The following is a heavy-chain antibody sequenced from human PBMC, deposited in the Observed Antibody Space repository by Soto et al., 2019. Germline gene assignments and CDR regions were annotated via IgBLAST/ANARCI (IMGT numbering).Heavy chain of an antibody. CDR1: GYTLTELS. CDR2: FDPEDGET. J-gene: IGHJ4*02. V-gene: IGHV1-24*01. CDR3: ATPPRARRPFDH. D-gene: IGHD6-6*01. Sequence: ASLKVSCKVSGYTLTELSMHWGLQASGKGLEWMGGFDPEDGETIYAQKFQGRVTMTEDTHTDTAYMELSSLRYEDTAVYYCATPPRARRPFDHWGQGTLVTVSS.